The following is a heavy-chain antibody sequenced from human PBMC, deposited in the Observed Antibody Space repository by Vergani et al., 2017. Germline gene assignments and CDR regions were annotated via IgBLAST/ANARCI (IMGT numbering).Heavy chain of an antibody. V-gene: IGHV1-18*01. Sequence: QVQLVQSGAEVKKPGASVKVSCKASGYTFTSYGISWVRQAPGQGLEWMGWISAYNGNTNYAQKLQGRVTMTKDTSTSTAYMELRSLRSDDTAVYYCARDRGVYCSSTSGYRFDYWGQGTLVTVSS. CDR3: ARDRGVYCSSTSGYRFDY. CDR2: ISAYNGNT. CDR1: GYTFTSYG. D-gene: IGHD2-2*01. J-gene: IGHJ4*02.